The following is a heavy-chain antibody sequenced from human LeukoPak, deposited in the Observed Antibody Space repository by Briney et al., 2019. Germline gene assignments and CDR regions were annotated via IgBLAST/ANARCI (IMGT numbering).Heavy chain of an antibody. CDR1: GYTLTSYD. CDR2: MNPNSGNT. D-gene: IGHD6-13*01. Sequence: ASVKVSCKASGYTLTSYDINWVRQATGQGLEWMGWMNPNSGNTGYAQKFQGRVTMTRNTSISTAYMELSSLRSEDTAVYYCARGIAAASTGDYYYYGMDVWGQGTTVTVSS. V-gene: IGHV1-8*01. CDR3: ARGIAAASTGDYYYYGMDV. J-gene: IGHJ6*02.